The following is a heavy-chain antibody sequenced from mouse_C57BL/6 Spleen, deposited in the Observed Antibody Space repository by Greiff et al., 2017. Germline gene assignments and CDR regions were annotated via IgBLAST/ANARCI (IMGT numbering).Heavy chain of an antibody. J-gene: IGHJ3*01. CDR2: IRNKANGYTT. V-gene: IGHV7-3*01. CDR3: ARLTGWFSY. CDR1: GFTFTDYY. Sequence: EVQRVESGGGLVQPGGSLSLSCAASGFTFTDYYMSWVRQPPGKALEWLGFIRNKANGYTTEYRASVKGRFTISRDNSQSSLYLQMNALRAEDSATYYCARLTGWFSYWGQGTLVTVSA. D-gene: IGHD4-1*01.